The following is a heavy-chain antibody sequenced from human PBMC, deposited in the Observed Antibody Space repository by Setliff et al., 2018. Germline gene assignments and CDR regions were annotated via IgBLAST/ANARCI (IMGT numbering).Heavy chain of an antibody. Sequence: SETLSLTCAVSGGSLNSGSYYWSWIRQSTERGLEWLGRLHTSGSTTYNPALNSRVTISVDTSTNQFSLRLTSVTAADTAVYYCRFWSGYYKNDYWGQGTQVTISS. CDR3: RFWSGYYKNDY. CDR2: LHTSGST. CDR1: GGSLNSGSYY. V-gene: IGHV4-61*02. D-gene: IGHD3-3*01. J-gene: IGHJ4*01.